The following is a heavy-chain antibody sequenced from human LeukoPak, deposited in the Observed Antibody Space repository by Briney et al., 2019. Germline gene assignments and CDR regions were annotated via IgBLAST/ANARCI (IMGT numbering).Heavy chain of an antibody. V-gene: IGHV4-4*07. CDR2: IYTSGST. CDR1: GGSISSYY. Sequence: SETLSLTCTVSGGSISSYYWSWIRQPAGKGLEWVGRIYTSGSTNYNPSLKSRVTMSVDTSKNQFSLKLSSVTAADTAVYYCARDEPHYDFWSGYWDWGQGTLVTVSS. D-gene: IGHD3-3*01. J-gene: IGHJ4*02. CDR3: ARDEPHYDFWSGYWD.